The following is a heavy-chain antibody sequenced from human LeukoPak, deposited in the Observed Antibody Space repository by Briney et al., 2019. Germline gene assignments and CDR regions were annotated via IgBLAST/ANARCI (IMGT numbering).Heavy chain of an antibody. V-gene: IGHV3-48*03. CDR3: ASGYDLPY. CDR2: ISRSGSTI. Sequence: GGSLRLSCAASGFTFSSYEMNWVRQAPGKGLEWVSYISRSGSTIYYAVSVKGRFTISRDNAKNSLYLQMNSLRAEDTAVYYCASGYDLPYWGQGTLVTVSS. J-gene: IGHJ4*02. CDR1: GFTFSSYE. D-gene: IGHD5-12*01.